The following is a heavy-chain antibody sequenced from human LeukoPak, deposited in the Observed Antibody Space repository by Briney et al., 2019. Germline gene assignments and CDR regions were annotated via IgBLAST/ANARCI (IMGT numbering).Heavy chain of an antibody. CDR1: GGSISSSSYY. Sequence: PSETLSLTCTVSGGSISSSSYYWGWIRQPPGKGLEWIGSIYYSGSTYYNPSLKSRVTISVDTSKNQFSLKLSSVTAADTAVYYCARAGATPTLAIGFDPWGQGTLVTVSS. CDR2: IYYSGST. J-gene: IGHJ5*02. D-gene: IGHD2-21*01. CDR3: ARAGATPTLAIGFDP. V-gene: IGHV4-39*07.